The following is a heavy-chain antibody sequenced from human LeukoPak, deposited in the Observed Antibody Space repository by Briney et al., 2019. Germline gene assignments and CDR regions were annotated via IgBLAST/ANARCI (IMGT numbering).Heavy chain of an antibody. CDR3: ARGEINYGGNSLDFDY. J-gene: IGHJ4*02. V-gene: IGHV1-46*01. D-gene: IGHD4-23*01. CDR2: INPSGGST. Sequence: ASVKVPCKASGYTFTSYYMHWVRQAPGQGLEWMGIINPSGGSTSYAQKFQGRVTMTRDTSTSTVYMELSSLRSEDTAVYYCARGEINYGGNSLDFDYWGQGTLVTVSS. CDR1: GYTFTSYY.